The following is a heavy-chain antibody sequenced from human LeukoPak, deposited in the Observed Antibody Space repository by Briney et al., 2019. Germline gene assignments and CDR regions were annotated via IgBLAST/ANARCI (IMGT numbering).Heavy chain of an antibody. CDR3: ATRGYGDAFDI. CDR2: FDPEDGET. CDR1: GGTFSSYT. V-gene: IGHV1-24*01. D-gene: IGHD5-18*01. J-gene: IGHJ3*02. Sequence: ASVKVSCKASGGTFSSYTISWVRQAPGQGLEWMGGFDPEDGETIYAQKFQGRVTMTEDTSTDTAYMELSSLRSEDTAVYYCATRGYGDAFDIWGQGTMVTVSS.